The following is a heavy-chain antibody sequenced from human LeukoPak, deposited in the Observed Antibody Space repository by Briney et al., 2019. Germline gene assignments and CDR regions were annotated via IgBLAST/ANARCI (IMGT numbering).Heavy chain of an antibody. CDR1: GGSISSYY. D-gene: IGHD3-10*01. J-gene: IGHJ4*02. Sequence: PSETLSLTCTVSGGSISSYYWSWIRQPAGKGLEWIGRIYTSGSTNYNPSLKSRVTMSVDTSKNQFSLKLSSVTAADTAVYYCARVQYDGSGSYYADYWGQGTLVTVSS. CDR3: ARVQYDGSGSYYADY. V-gene: IGHV4-4*07. CDR2: IYTSGST.